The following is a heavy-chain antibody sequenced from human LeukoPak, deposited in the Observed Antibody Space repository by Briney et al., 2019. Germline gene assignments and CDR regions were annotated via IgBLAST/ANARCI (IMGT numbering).Heavy chain of an antibody. Sequence: PSETLSLTCAVSGASIDSHSWWSWVRQPPGKGLEWIGEIYHSGSTNYNPSLKSRVTISVDKSKNQFSLKLSSVTAADTAVYYCARIFGPGDYWGQGTLVTVSS. CDR1: GASIDSHSW. CDR2: IYHSGST. V-gene: IGHV4-4*02. D-gene: IGHD3-3*01. CDR3: ARIFGPGDY. J-gene: IGHJ4*02.